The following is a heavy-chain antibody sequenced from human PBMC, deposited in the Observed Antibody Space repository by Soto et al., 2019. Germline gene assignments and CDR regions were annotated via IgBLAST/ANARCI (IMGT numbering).Heavy chain of an antibody. CDR2: INHSGST. Sequence: QVQLQQWGAGLLKPSETLSLTCAVYGGSFSGYYWSWIRQPPGKGLEWIGEINHSGSTNYNPSLKSRVTISVATSKNQFSLKLSSVTAADTAVYYCARGLRVTATMGWFDPWGQGTLVTVSS. CDR1: GGSFSGYY. J-gene: IGHJ5*02. D-gene: IGHD2-21*02. V-gene: IGHV4-34*01. CDR3: ARGLRVTATMGWFDP.